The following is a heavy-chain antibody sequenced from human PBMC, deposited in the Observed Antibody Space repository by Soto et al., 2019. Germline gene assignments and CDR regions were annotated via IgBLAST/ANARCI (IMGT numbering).Heavy chain of an antibody. D-gene: IGHD3-22*01. CDR2: IIPIFDTA. Sequence: GASVKVSCKASGGTFSSYAISWVRQAPGQGLEWMGGIIPIFDTANYAQKFQGRVTITADESTSTAYMELSSLRSEDTAVYYCARDFTPPDYYDSSGYLDANWFDPWGQGTLVTVSS. CDR1: GGTFSSYA. J-gene: IGHJ5*02. V-gene: IGHV1-69*13. CDR3: ARDFTPPDYYDSSGYLDANWFDP.